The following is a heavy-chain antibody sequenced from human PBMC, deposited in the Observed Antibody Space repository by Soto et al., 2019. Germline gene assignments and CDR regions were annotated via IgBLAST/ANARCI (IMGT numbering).Heavy chain of an antibody. J-gene: IGHJ3*02. CDR1: GFTFSSYS. Sequence: GSLRLSCAASGFTFSSYSMNWVRQAPGKGLEWVSSISSSSSYIYYADSVKGRFTISRDNAKNSLYLQMNSLRAEDTAVYYCARDLPAAALPYDAFDIWGQGTMVTVS. V-gene: IGHV3-21*01. CDR3: ARDLPAAALPYDAFDI. CDR2: ISSSSSYI. D-gene: IGHD2-2*01.